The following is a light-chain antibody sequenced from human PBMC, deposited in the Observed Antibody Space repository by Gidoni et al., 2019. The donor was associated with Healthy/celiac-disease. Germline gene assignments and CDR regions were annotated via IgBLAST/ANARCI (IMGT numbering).Light chain of an antibody. CDR2: DAS. Sequence: DIQMTQSPSSLSASVGDRGTITCQASQDISNYLNWYQQKPGKAPKLLIYDASNLETGVPSRFSGRGSGTDFTFTISSLQPEDIATYYCQQYDNLLSTFGQGTKLEI. J-gene: IGKJ2*01. CDR1: QDISNY. CDR3: QQYDNLLST. V-gene: IGKV1-33*01.